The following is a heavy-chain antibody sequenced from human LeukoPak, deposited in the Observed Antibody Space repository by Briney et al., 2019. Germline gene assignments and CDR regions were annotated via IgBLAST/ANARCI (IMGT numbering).Heavy chain of an antibody. J-gene: IGHJ6*02. CDR1: GGSISSYY. Sequence: PSETLSLTCTVSGGSISSYYWSWIRQPPGKGLEWIGYIYYSGSTNYNPSLTSRVTISVDTSKNQFSLKLSSVTAADTAVYYCARSVYYGSGSYYNYYSYGMDVWGQGTTVTVSS. CDR3: ARSVYYGSGSYYNYYSYGMDV. CDR2: IYYSGST. V-gene: IGHV4-59*01. D-gene: IGHD3-10*01.